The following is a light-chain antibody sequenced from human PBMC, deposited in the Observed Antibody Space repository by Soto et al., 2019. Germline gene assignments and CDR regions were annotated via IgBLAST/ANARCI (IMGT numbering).Light chain of an antibody. J-gene: IGLJ3*02. V-gene: IGLV2-14*01. CDR3: CSHSTSFAWV. Sequence: QSVLTQSASVSGSPGQSITISCTGTDNDVGGYDFVSWYQQHPGRAPKLLIHQVTIRLSGIPGRFSGSKSGNTASLTITGLQPEDEAMYFCCSHSTSFAWVFGGGTKLTVL. CDR1: DNDVGGYDF. CDR2: QVT.